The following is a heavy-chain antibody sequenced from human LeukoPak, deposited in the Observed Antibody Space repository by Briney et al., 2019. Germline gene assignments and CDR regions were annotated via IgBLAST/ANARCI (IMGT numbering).Heavy chain of an antibody. Sequence: GRSLRLSCAASGFTFSSYGMHWVRQAPGKGLEWVAVIWYDGSNKYYADSVKGRFTISRDNSKDTLYLHMKTLRPEDTAVYYCARESGFMMVGEINADNWFDPWGQGTPVTVSS. CDR3: ARESGFMMVGEINADNWFDP. CDR1: GFTFSSYG. D-gene: IGHD3-22*01. CDR2: IWYDGSNK. V-gene: IGHV3-33*01. J-gene: IGHJ5*02.